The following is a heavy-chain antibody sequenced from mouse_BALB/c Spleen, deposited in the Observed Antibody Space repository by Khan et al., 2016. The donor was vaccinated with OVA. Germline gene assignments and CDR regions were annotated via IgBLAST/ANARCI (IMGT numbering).Heavy chain of an antibody. CDR2: MIYTGYT. CDR1: GDSITSGY. V-gene: IGHV3-8*02. D-gene: IGHD2-14*01. Sequence: EVKLLESGPSLVKPSQTLSLTCSVTGDSITSGYWSWIRNFPGNKLEYMGYMIYTGYTYYNPSLKSRISITRHTSKNQYYLQLNSVTTEDTATYYCARSTYRYAFVYWGQGTLVTVSA. CDR3: ARSTYRYAFVY. J-gene: IGHJ3*01.